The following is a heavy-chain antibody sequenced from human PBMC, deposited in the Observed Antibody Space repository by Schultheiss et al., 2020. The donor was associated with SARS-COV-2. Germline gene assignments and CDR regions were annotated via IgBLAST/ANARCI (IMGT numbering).Heavy chain of an antibody. Sequence: AAVKVSCKASGYTFTSYYMHWVRQAPGQGLEWMGWISAYNGNTNYAQKFQGRVTMTRDTSTSTAYMELRSLRSDDTAVYYCARDPGEMATISFDYWGQGTLVTVSS. CDR2: ISAYNGNT. CDR1: GYTFTSYY. D-gene: IGHD5-24*01. J-gene: IGHJ4*02. V-gene: IGHV1-18*04. CDR3: ARDPGEMATISFDY.